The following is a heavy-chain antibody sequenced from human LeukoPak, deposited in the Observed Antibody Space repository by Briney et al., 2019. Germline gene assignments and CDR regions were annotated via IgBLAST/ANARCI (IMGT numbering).Heavy chain of an antibody. CDR3: ARVPPIYYDFWSGYSSKYYFDY. V-gene: IGHV1-18*01. CDR1: GYTFTRYG. Sequence: ASVKVSCKASGYTFTRYGMSWVRQAPGQGLEWMGWISGSNGNTNYAQRLQGRVTMTTDTSTSTAYMELRSLRSDDTAVYYCARVPPIYYDFWSGYSSKYYFDYWGQGTLVTVSS. J-gene: IGHJ4*02. CDR2: ISGSNGNT. D-gene: IGHD3-3*01.